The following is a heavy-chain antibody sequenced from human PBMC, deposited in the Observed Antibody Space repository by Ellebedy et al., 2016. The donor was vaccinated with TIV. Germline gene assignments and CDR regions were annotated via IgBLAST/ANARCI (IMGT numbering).Heavy chain of an antibody. CDR2: IDPSDSSM. J-gene: IGHJ4*02. Sequence: GESLKISXKASGYSFIYYWITWVRQMPGKGLEWMGRIDPSDSSMKFSPSFQGHATISIDKSINTAYLQWSSLKASDTAIYYCARHELGSNAAFDSWGQGTLVTVSS. CDR1: GYSFIYYW. V-gene: IGHV5-10-1*01. D-gene: IGHD7-27*01. CDR3: ARHELGSNAAFDS.